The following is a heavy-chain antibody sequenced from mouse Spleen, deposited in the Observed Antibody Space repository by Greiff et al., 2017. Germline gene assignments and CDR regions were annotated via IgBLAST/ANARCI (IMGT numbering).Heavy chain of an antibody. Sequence: DVMLVESGGGLVKPGGSLKLSCAASGFTFSSYGMSWVRQTPEKRLEWVATISGGGSYTYYPDSVKGRFTISRDNAKNNLYLQMSSLRSEDTALYYCARLYYGSRRDYAMDYWGQGTSVTVSS. CDR3: ARLYYGSRRDYAMDY. CDR2: ISGGGSYT. V-gene: IGHV5-9-2*01. D-gene: IGHD1-1*01. CDR1: GFTFSSYG. J-gene: IGHJ4*01.